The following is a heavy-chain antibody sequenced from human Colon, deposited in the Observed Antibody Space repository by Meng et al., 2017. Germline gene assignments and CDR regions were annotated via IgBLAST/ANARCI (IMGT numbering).Heavy chain of an antibody. V-gene: IGHV1-69*02. CDR3: AILRVDPFFDY. CDR2: IIPILGIA. J-gene: IGHJ4*02. CDR1: GGTFSSYT. Sequence: SVKVSCKASGGTFSSYTISWVRQAPGQGLEWMGRIIPILGIANYAQKFQGRVTIIADKSTSTAYMELSSLRSEDTTVYYCAILRVDPFFDYWGQGTLVTVSS. D-gene: IGHD3-9*01.